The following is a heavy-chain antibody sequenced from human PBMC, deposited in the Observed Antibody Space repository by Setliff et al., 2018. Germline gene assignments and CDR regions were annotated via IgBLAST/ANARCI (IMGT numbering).Heavy chain of an antibody. CDR3: ARDLGGIWKTYFDY. CDR1: GGTFRSYG. Sequence: SVKVSCKASGGTFRSYGISWVRQAPGQGLEWMGGTIPSFGSTNYAQKFQDRVTIITDESTSTAYMELSRLRSDDTAVYYCARDLGGIWKTYFDYWGQGTRVTVSS. CDR2: TIPSFGST. D-gene: IGHD1-1*01. V-gene: IGHV1-69*05. J-gene: IGHJ4*02.